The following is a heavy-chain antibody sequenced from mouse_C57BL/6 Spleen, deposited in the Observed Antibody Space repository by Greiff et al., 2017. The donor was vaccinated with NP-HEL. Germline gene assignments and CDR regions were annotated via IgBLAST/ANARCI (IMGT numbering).Heavy chain of an antibody. CDR1: GFTFSSYA. Sequence: EVQLVESGGGLVKPGGSLKLSCAASGFTFSSYAMSWVRQTPEKRLEWVATISDGGSYTYYPDNVKGRFTISRDNAKNNLYLQMSHLKSEDTAMYYCARLRGDAMDYWGQGTSVTVSS. CDR2: ISDGGSYT. J-gene: IGHJ4*01. D-gene: IGHD1-1*01. CDR3: ARLRGDAMDY. V-gene: IGHV5-4*01.